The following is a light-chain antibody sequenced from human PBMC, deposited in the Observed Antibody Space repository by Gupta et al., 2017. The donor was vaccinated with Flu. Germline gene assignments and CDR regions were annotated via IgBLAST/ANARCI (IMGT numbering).Light chain of an antibody. J-gene: IGKJ4*01. CDR1: QSVSSSY. Sequence: ESVLTQPPGTLSLSPGERATLSCRASQSVSSSYLAWYQQKPGQAPRLLIYGASSRATGIPDRFSGSGSGTDFTLTISRLEPEDFAVYYCQQYGSPLTFGGGTKLEIK. V-gene: IGKV3-20*01. CDR2: GAS. CDR3: QQYGSPLT.